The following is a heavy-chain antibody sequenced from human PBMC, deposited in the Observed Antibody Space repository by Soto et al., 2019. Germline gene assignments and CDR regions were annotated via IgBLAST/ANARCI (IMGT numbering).Heavy chain of an antibody. Sequence: QVQLVQSGAEVRKPGASVKVSCKTSGYIFINYAMHWVRQAPGQRLEWMGWINGGNGKTEYSQKFQGRVTITRATSASTVYMELSSLRSEDTAVFYCARSGYSSGWYHWYFDFWGRGTLVTVSS. J-gene: IGHJ2*01. D-gene: IGHD6-19*01. CDR1: GYIFINYA. V-gene: IGHV1-3*01. CDR3: ARSGYSSGWYHWYFDF. CDR2: INGGNGKT.